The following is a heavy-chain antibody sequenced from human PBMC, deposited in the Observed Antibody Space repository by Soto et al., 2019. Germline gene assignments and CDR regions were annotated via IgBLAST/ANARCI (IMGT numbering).Heavy chain of an antibody. V-gene: IGHV5-51*01. Sequence: GESLKISCKGSGYTFTNYWIGWVRQMPGRGLEWMGIIYPGDSDTRYSPSFEGQVTISADKSSGTAYLQWSSLKDSDTAIYYCARRGSSSPSYNFDFWGQGTPVTVSS. CDR3: ARRGSSSPSYNFDF. D-gene: IGHD6-13*01. CDR1: GYTFTNYW. J-gene: IGHJ4*02. CDR2: IYPGDSDT.